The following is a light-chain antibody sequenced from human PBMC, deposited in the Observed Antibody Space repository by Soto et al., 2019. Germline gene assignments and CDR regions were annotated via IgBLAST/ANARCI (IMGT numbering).Light chain of an antibody. V-gene: IGLV2-14*03. CDR3: SSYTSSSTLNVL. J-gene: IGLJ2*01. Sequence: QSVLTQPASVSGSPGQSITISCTGTSSDVGGYNYVSWFQRHPGKAPKLMIYDVIYRPSGVSNRFSGSKSGNTASLTISGLQAEDEADYYCSSYTSSSTLNVLFGGGTKVTVL. CDR2: DVI. CDR1: SSDVGGYNY.